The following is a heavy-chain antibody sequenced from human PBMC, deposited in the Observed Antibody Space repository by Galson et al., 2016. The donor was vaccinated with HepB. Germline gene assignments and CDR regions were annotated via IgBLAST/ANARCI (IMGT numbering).Heavy chain of an antibody. CDR2: MNPSSGNT. J-gene: IGHJ5*02. V-gene: IGHV1-8*01. Sequence: SVKVSCKATGYTFTRNDINWVRQATGQGLEWMGWMNPSSGNTGYARKFQGRVTMTRNTSISTAYMELSSLRSDDTAVYYCTGGGGQGFDPWGQGTRVTVSS. CDR1: GYTFTRND. D-gene: IGHD6-25*01. CDR3: TGGGGQGFDP.